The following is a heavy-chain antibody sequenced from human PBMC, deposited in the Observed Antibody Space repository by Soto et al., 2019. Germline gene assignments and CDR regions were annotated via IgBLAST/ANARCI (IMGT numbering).Heavy chain of an antibody. Sequence: EVQLLESGGGLVQPGGSLRLSCAASGFTFSSYAMSWVRQAPGKGLEWVSAISGSGGSTYYADSVKGRFTISRDNSKNTLYMQMNSLRAEDTAVYYCAKVDIVATIGSTGYWGQGTLVTVSS. J-gene: IGHJ4*02. V-gene: IGHV3-23*01. CDR1: GFTFSSYA. D-gene: IGHD5-12*01. CDR3: AKVDIVATIGSTGY. CDR2: ISGSGGST.